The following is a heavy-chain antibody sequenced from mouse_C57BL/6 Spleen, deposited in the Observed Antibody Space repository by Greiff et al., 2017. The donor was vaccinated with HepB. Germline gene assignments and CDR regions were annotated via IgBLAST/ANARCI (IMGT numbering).Heavy chain of an antibody. D-gene: IGHD3-1*01. CDR3: ARSRGATYYFDY. Sequence: QVQLQQPGTELVKPGASVKLSCKASGYTFTSYWMHWVKQRPGQGLEWIGNINPSNGGTNYNEKFKSKATLTVDKSSSTACMQLSSLTSEDSAVYYCARSRGATYYFDYWGQGTTLTVSS. J-gene: IGHJ2*01. V-gene: IGHV1-53*01. CDR1: GYTFTSYW. CDR2: INPSNGGT.